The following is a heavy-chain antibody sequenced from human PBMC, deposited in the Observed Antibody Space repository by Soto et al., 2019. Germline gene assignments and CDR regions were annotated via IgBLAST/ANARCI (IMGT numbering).Heavy chain of an antibody. CDR3: GRARAVAGFDY. V-gene: IGHV1-8*01. CDR1: GYTFTSYD. Sequence: QVQLVQSGAEVKKPGASVKVSCKASGYTFTSYDINWVRQATGQGLEWMGWMNPNSGNTGYAQKFQGRVTMTRNTSIRTPYMELSSLRSEDTGVYYCGRARAVAGFDYWGQGTLVTVSS. D-gene: IGHD6-13*01. CDR2: MNPNSGNT. J-gene: IGHJ4*02.